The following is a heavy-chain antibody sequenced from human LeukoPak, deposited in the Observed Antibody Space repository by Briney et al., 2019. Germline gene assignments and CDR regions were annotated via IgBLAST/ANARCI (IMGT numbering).Heavy chain of an antibody. Sequence: GESLKISCKGSGYSFTTSWIGWVRQMPGKGLEWMGIIYPGDSDTRYSPSFQGQVTISADKSISTAYLQWSSLKASDTAMYYCARHHLVTAEDAFDIWGQGTMVTVSS. V-gene: IGHV5-51*01. CDR3: ARHHLVTAEDAFDI. CDR2: IYPGDSDT. CDR1: GYSFTTSW. D-gene: IGHD2-21*02. J-gene: IGHJ3*02.